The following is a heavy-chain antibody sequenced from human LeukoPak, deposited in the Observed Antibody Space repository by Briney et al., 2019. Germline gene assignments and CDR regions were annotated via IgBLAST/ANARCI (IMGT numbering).Heavy chain of an antibody. CDR1: GGSFSGYY. V-gene: IGHV4-34*01. CDR3: ARVGDYSNYESPRRFFDY. D-gene: IGHD4-11*01. Sequence: SETLSLTCAVYGGSFSGYYWSWIRQPPGKGLEWIGEINHSGSTNYNPSLKSRVTISVDTSKNQFSLKLSSVTAADTAVYYCARVGDYSNYESPRRFFDYWGQGTLVTVSS. CDR2: INHSGST. J-gene: IGHJ4*02.